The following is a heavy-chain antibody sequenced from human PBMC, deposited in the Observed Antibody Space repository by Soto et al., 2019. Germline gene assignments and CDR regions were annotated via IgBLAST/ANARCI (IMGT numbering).Heavy chain of an antibody. Sequence: QVLLQESGPGLVKPSGTLSLTCDVSGDSISVNTWWSWVRQTPGKGLEWIGEILHSGSVNYNPSLKSRVTISIDKSKNQVSLRLSSMTAADTALYYCAGLVGRGKCSRLQYWGQGTLVTVSS. J-gene: IGHJ1*01. CDR2: ILHSGSV. V-gene: IGHV4-4*02. CDR3: AGLVGRGKCSRLQY. D-gene: IGHD3-10*02. CDR1: GDSISVNTW.